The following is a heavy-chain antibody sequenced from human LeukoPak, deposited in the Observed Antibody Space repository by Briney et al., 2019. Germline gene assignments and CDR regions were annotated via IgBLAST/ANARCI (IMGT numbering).Heavy chain of an antibody. CDR1: GGSISTYY. V-gene: IGHV4-59*01. Sequence: SETLSLTCTVSGGSISTYYWSWIRQPPGKGLEWIGYISYTGSTNFNPSPKSRVTISRDTSKNQFSLKLRSVTAADTAVYYCTSGGMVSGDYWGHGTLVTVSS. CDR2: ISYTGST. D-gene: IGHD2-8*01. CDR3: TSGGMVSGDY. J-gene: IGHJ4*01.